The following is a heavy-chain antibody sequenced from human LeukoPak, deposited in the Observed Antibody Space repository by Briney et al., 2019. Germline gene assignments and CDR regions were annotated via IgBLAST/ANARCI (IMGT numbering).Heavy chain of an antibody. CDR2: IWYDGSNK. CDR3: ARGGNNWNYRAYFDY. J-gene: IGHJ4*02. Sequence: GRSLRLSCAASGFTFSNYGMHWLRQAPGKGLEWVAVIWYDGSNKHYADSVKGRFTISRDNSKNMLYLQMNSLRGEDTAVYYCARGGNNWNYRAYFDYWGQGTLVTVSS. V-gene: IGHV3-33*01. CDR1: GFTFSNYG. D-gene: IGHD1-7*01.